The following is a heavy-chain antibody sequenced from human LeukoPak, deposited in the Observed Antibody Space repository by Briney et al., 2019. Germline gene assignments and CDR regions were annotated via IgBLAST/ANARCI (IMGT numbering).Heavy chain of an antibody. D-gene: IGHD3-22*01. CDR2: ISAYNGNT. J-gene: IGHJ3*02. CDR1: VYTLTRYV. V-gene: IGHV1-18*01. CDR3: ARDSPYYYDSSGSKGRGIAFDI. Sequence: ASVKVSCKPSVYTLTRYVTSWGRQTPGQGLEWRGWISAYNGNTNYAQKLQGRVTMTTDTSTSTAYMELRSLRSDDTAVYYCARDSPYYYDSSGSKGRGIAFDIWGQGTMVTVSS.